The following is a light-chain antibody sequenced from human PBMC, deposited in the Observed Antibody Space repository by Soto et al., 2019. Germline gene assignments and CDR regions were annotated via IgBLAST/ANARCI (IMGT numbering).Light chain of an antibody. CDR2: EVS. CDR3: SSYTSSSTWV. V-gene: IGLV2-14*01. CDR1: NSDIGGYNY. Sequence: QAVVTQPASVSGSPGQSITISCTGTNSDIGGYNYVSWYQQHPGKAPKLMIYEVSNRPSGVSNRFSGSKSGNTASLTISGLQAEDEADYYCSSYTSSSTWVFGGGTKLTVL. J-gene: IGLJ3*02.